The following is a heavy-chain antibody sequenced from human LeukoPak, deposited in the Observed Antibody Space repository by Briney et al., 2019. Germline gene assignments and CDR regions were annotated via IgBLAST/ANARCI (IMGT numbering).Heavy chain of an antibody. J-gene: IGHJ3*02. CDR2: IYYSGST. D-gene: IGHD3-10*01. CDR3: ARRRITMVRGVISYAFDI. Sequence: KPSETLSLTCTVSGVSISSYYWSWIRQPPGKGLEWIGYIYYSGSTNYNPSLKSRVTISVDTSKNHFSLKLSSVTAADTAVYYCARRRITMVRGVISYAFDIWGQGTMVTVSS. V-gene: IGHV4-59*01. CDR1: GVSISSYY.